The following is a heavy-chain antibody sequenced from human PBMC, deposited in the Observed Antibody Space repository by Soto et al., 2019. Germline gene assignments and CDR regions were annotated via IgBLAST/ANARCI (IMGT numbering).Heavy chain of an antibody. CDR2: INAGNGNT. CDR1: GYTFTSYA. CDR3: ARDRFGAVDY. D-gene: IGHD3-3*01. V-gene: IGHV1-3*01. J-gene: IGHJ4*02. Sequence: QVQLVQSGAEVKKPGASVKVSCKASGYTFTSYAMHWVRQAPGQGLEWMGWINAGNGNTKYSQKFQGRVTITRDTSASTAYMELSSLRSEDTAVYYCARDRFGAVDYWGQGTLVTVSS.